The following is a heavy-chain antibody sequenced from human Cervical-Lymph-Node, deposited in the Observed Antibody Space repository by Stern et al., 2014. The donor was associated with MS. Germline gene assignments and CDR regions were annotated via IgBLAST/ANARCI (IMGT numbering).Heavy chain of an antibody. Sequence: VQLVQSGAEVKKPGSSVKVSCKSSGGIIWVRQAPGQGLAWMGGVIPFVGTSNYAQKFQSTVTITADTSTNTTYLHLSRLTSADTAVYYCTRGSGDNWFGPWGQGTLVTVSS. D-gene: IGHD3-10*01. CDR2: VIPFVGTS. J-gene: IGHJ5*02. CDR1: GG. V-gene: IGHV1-69*06. CDR3: TRGSGDNWFGP.